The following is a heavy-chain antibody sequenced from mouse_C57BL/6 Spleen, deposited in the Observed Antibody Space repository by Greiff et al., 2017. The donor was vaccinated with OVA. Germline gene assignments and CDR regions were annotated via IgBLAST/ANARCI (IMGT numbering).Heavy chain of an antibody. Sequence: QVQLKQPGAELVKPGASVKLSCKASGYTFTSYWMHWVKQRPGRGLEWIGRIDPNSGGTKYNEKFKSKATLTVDKPSSTAYMQLSSLTSEDSAVYYCARGDITTVKAMDYWGQGTSVTVSS. V-gene: IGHV1-72*01. D-gene: IGHD1-1*01. CDR1: GYTFTSYW. CDR3: ARGDITTVKAMDY. CDR2: IDPNSGGT. J-gene: IGHJ4*01.